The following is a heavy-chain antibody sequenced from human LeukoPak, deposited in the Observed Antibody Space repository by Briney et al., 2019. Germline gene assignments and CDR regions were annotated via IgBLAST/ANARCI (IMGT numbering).Heavy chain of an antibody. J-gene: IGHJ3*02. V-gene: IGHV3-21*01. D-gene: IGHD3-3*01. CDR3: ARDQADFWSGHSLDVFDI. Sequence: GGSLRLSCAASGFPFSSYIINWVRQAPGKGLEWVSSISSSGDYIYYADSVKGRFTISRDNAENSLYLQMNSLRAEDTAVYYCARDQADFWSGHSLDVFDIWGQGTVVTVSS. CDR1: GFPFSSYI. CDR2: ISSSGDYI.